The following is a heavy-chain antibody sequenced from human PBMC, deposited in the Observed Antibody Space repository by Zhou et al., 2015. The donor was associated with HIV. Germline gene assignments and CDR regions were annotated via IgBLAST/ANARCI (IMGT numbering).Heavy chain of an antibody. D-gene: IGHD3-10*01. Sequence: QVQLVQSGAEVKKPGSSVKVSCKASGGTFSSYAISWVRQAPGQGLEWMGGIIPIFGTANYAQKFQGRVTITADESTSTAYMELSSLRSEDTAVYYCARDRATMVRGVRGNYYYYGMDVVGPRDHGHRLL. J-gene: IGHJ6*02. V-gene: IGHV1-69*12. CDR1: GGTFSSYA. CDR2: IIPIFGTA. CDR3: ARDRATMVRGVRGNYYYYGMDV.